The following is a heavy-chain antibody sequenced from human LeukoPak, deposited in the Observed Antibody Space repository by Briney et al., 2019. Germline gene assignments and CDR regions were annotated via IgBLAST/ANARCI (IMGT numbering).Heavy chain of an antibody. V-gene: IGHV3-23*01. D-gene: IGHD3-3*01. CDR3: ASLGAGYDFWSGYYSNWFDP. CDR1: GFTFSSYA. CDR2: LSGSGGST. Sequence: PGGSLSFSCAASGFTFSSYAMSWVRQAPGKGLEWVSALSGSGGSTYYADSVKGRFTISRDNSKNTLYLQMNSLRAEDTAVYYCASLGAGYDFWSGYYSNWFDPWGQGTLVTVSS. J-gene: IGHJ5*02.